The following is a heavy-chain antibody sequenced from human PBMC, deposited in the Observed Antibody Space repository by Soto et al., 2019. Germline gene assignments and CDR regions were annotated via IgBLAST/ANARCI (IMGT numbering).Heavy chain of an antibody. J-gene: IGHJ3*01. CDR1: GFTFSYYW. CDR2: IHSDGSST. Sequence: GGSLRLSCAATGFTFSYYWMHWVRQAPGKGLVWVSRIHSDGSSTTDADSVKRRFTISRDNAKNTLYLQMNSLRAEDTAVYYCARGQWGAFDLWGQGTMVTVSS. D-gene: IGHD1-26*01. V-gene: IGHV3-74*01. CDR3: ARGQWGAFDL.